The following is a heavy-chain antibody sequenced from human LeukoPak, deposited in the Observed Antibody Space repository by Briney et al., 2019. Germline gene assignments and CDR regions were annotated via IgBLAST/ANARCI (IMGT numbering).Heavy chain of an antibody. CDR3: ARLRYSGSQQ. V-gene: IGHV4-39*01. J-gene: IGHJ4*02. CDR2: IYYSGST. Sequence: SETLSLTCTVSGGSISSSNYYWGWIGQPPGKGLEWIGSIYYSGSTYYNPSLKSRVTISVDTSNNQFSLKLSSVTAADTAVYYCARLRYSGSQQWGQGTLVTVSS. D-gene: IGHD1-26*01. CDR1: GGSISSSNYY.